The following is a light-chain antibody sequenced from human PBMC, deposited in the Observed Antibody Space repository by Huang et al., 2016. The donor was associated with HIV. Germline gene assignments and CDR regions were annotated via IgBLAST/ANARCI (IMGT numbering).Light chain of an antibody. J-gene: IGKJ2*01. V-gene: IGKV2-30*01. CDR2: KIS. CDR1: ESLVYSDGNTY. Sequence: DVVMTQSPLSLPVTLGQPASISCRSSESLVYSDGNTYWSWFQQSPGQSPRRLIYKISDRDSGGPDRFSGSGSGTDFTLKISRVEAGDVGVYYCMQGTHWPPTLGQGTKLEIK. CDR3: MQGTHWPPT.